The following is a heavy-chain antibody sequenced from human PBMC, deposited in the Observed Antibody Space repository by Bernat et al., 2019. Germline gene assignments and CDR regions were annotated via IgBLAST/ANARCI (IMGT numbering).Heavy chain of an antibody. V-gene: IGHV3-15*01. J-gene: IGHJ4*02. CDR1: GFTFNTAW. CDR2: IKSKTDGGTT. Sequence: EVQLVESGGGLVKPGGSLTLSCAASGFTFNTAWMSWVRQAPGMGLEWVGRIKSKTDGGTTDYAAPVKGRFTISRDESKNTLYLQMNSLRTEDTAVYYCTTSEGGVLFYWGQGTLVTVSS. CDR3: TTSEGGVLFY. D-gene: IGHD3-16*01.